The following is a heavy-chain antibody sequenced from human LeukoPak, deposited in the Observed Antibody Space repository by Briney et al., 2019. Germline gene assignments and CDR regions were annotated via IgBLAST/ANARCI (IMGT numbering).Heavy chain of an antibody. Sequence: PGGSLRPSCAASGFTLSSYAMHWVRQAPGKGLEWVAVISYDGSNKYYADSVKGRFTISRDNSRNTLYLQMNSLRAEDTAVYYCARSPTPYESYYYYGMDVWGQGTTVTVSS. D-gene: IGHD3-3*01. CDR2: ISYDGSNK. J-gene: IGHJ6*02. CDR3: ARSPTPYESYYYYGMDV. V-gene: IGHV3-30-3*01. CDR1: GFTLSSYA.